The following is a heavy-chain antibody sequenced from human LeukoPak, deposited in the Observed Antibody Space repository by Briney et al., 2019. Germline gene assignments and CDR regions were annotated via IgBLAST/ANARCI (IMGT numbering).Heavy chain of an antibody. J-gene: IGHJ3*02. D-gene: IGHD6-13*01. Sequence: SETLSLTCTVSGGSISSSSYYWGWIRQPPGKGLEWIGFIYYTGSTSYNSSLKSRVTILVDMSKNQFSLKLSSVTAADTAVYYCARGRIAESNTGTFDIWGQGTMVTVS. CDR1: GGSISSSSYY. CDR3: ARGRIAESNTGTFDI. V-gene: IGHV4-61*05. CDR2: IYYTGST.